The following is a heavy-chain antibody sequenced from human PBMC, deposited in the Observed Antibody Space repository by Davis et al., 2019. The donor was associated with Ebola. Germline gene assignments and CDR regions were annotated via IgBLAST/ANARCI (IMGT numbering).Heavy chain of an antibody. Sequence: AASVKVSCKASRYTFTNYGISWVRQAPGQGLEWMGWISAYNGNTNYAQNLQGRVTMTTYTSTSTAYMELRSLRSDDTAIYYCARAPYDFWSGYSADYWGQGTLVTVSS. J-gene: IGHJ4*02. CDR1: RYTFTNYG. CDR2: ISAYNGNT. D-gene: IGHD3-3*01. V-gene: IGHV1-18*01. CDR3: ARAPYDFWSGYSADY.